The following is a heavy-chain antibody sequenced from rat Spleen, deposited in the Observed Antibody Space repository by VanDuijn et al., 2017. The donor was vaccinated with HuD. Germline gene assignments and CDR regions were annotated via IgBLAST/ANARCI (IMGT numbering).Heavy chain of an antibody. CDR2: ITNTGGST. D-gene: IGHD1-4*01. Sequence: EVQLVETGGGLVQPGRSLKLSCVASGFTFNNYWMTWIRQAPGKGLEWVASITNTGGSTYYPDSVKGRFTISRDNAKSTLHLQMDSLRSEDTATYYCTTANFPGYYFDYWGQGVMVTVSS. CDR3: TTANFPGYYFDY. V-gene: IGHV5-31*01. J-gene: IGHJ2*01. CDR1: GFTFNNYW.